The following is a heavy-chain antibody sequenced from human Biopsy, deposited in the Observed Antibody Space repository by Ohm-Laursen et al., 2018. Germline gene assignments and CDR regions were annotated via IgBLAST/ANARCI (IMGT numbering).Heavy chain of an antibody. CDR2: IRPLNGDT. CDR3: ARGEVTFGELIVSLDS. V-gene: IGHV1-18*04. D-gene: IGHD3-16*02. Sequence: VASVKVSCKASGYNFNAYYMQWVRQAPGQGLEWMGWIRPLNGDTKYGQKFQDRVTMTTDTSTGTVYMELTSLRSDDTAVYYCARGEVTFGELIVSLDSWGQGTLVTVSS. CDR1: GYNFNAYY. J-gene: IGHJ4*02.